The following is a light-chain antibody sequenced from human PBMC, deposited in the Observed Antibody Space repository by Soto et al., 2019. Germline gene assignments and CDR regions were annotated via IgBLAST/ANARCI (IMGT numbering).Light chain of an antibody. V-gene: IGKV1-5*01. Sequence: DIQMTQSPSTLSASVGDRVTITCRASQGISSWLAWYQQKPGKAPKFLIYDASILESGVPSRFSGSGFGREFTLTISSLQPDDFATSYCQQYYDYSTLYTFGQGTKVEIK. J-gene: IGKJ2*01. CDR2: DAS. CDR1: QGISSW. CDR3: QQYYDYSTLYT.